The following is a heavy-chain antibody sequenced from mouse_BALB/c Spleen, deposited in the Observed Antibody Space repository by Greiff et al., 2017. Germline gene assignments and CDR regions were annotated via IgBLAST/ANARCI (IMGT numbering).Heavy chain of an antibody. V-gene: IGHV5-9-4*01. CDR1: GFTFSSYA. Sequence: EVMLVESGGGLVKPGGSLKLSCAASGFTFSSYAMSWVRQSPEKRLEWVAEISSGGSYTYYPDTVTGRFTISRDNAKNTLYLEMSSLRSEDTAMYDCARVEGGKGPFAYGGQGTLVTVSA. J-gene: IGHJ3*01. CDR2: ISSGGSYT. CDR3: ARVEGGKGPFAY. D-gene: IGHD3-3*01.